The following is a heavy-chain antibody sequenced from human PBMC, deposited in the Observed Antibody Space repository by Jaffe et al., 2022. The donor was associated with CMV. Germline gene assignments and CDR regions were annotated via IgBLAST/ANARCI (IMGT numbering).Heavy chain of an antibody. D-gene: IGHD3-9*01. V-gene: IGHV1-8*01. CDR3: ARVPLLRYFDWPPMGGWFDP. Sequence: QVQLVQSGAEVKKPGASVKVSCKASGYTFTSYDINWVRQATGQGLEWMGWMNPNSGNTGYAQKFQGRVTMTRNTSISTAYMELSSLRSEDTAVYYCARVPLLRYFDWPPMGGWFDPWGQGTLVTVSS. CDR2: MNPNSGNT. CDR1: GYTFTSYD. J-gene: IGHJ5*02.